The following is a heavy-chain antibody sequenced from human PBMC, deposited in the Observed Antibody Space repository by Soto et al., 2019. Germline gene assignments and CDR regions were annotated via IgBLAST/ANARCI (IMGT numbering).Heavy chain of an antibody. CDR1: GGSISSGGYY. CDR2: IYYSGST. D-gene: IGHD3-22*01. V-gene: IGHV4-31*11. J-gene: IGHJ4*02. CDR3: ARGEFYYDSSGYYVDY. Sequence: SETLSLTCAVSGGSISSGGYYWSWIRQHPGKGLEWIGYIYYSGSTYYNPSLKSRVTISVDTSKNQFSLKLSSVTAADTAVYYCARGEFYYDSSGYYVDYWGQGTLVTVS.